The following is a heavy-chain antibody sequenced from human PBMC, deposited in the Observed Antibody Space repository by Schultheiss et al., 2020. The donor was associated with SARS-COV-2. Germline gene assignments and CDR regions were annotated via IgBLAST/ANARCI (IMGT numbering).Heavy chain of an antibody. CDR2: INPNSGGT. CDR3: ARDHVRDSGYGHNWFDP. CDR1: GYTFTSYY. J-gene: IGHJ5*02. V-gene: IGHV1-2*04. D-gene: IGHD5-12*01. Sequence: ASVKVSCKASGYTFTSYYMHWVRQAPGQGLEWMGWINPNSGGTNYAQKFQGWVTMTRDTSISTAYMELSSLRSEDTAVYYCARDHVRDSGYGHNWFDPWGQGTLVTVSS.